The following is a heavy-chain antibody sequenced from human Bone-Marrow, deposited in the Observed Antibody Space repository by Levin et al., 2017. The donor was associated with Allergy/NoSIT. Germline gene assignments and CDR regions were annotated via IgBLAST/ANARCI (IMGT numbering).Heavy chain of an antibody. CDR2: IYTSGST. D-gene: IGHD2-15*01. J-gene: IGHJ4*02. V-gene: IGHV4-61*02. CDR1: GGSISSGSYY. CDR3: ARGAAVAFDY. Sequence: SETLSLTCTVSGGSISSGSYYWSWIRQPAGKGLEWIGRIYTSGSTNYNPSLKSRVTISVDTSKNQFSLGLSSVVAADTAVYYCARGAAVAFDYWGQGTLVTVSS.